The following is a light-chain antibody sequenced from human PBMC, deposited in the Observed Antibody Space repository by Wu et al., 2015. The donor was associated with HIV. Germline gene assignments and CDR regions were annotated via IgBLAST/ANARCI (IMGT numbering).Light chain of an antibody. CDR3: QQRGGWPLT. J-gene: IGKJ4*01. V-gene: IGKV3-11*01. Sequence: EIVLTQSPATLSLSPGERVTLSCRASETVGLSLAWYQQRPGQAPRLLIYDTSDRAPDVPARFTGGGSGTDFTLIISSLQPEDFAIYYCQQRGGWPLTFGGGTKVEIK. CDR2: DTS. CDR1: ETVGLS.